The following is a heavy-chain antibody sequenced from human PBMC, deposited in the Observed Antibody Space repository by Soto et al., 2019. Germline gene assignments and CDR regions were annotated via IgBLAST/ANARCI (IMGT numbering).Heavy chain of an antibody. CDR2: IKSKTDGGTT. D-gene: IGHD2-2*01. CDR3: TTDPTTSHYYYYYGMDV. CDR1: GFTFSNAW. V-gene: IGHV3-15*07. Sequence: EVQLVESGGGLVKPGGSLRLSCAASGFTFSNAWMNWVRQAPGKGLEWVGRIKSKTDGGTTDYAAPVKGRFTISRDDSKNPLYLQMNSLKTEDTAVYYCTTDPTTSHYYYYYGMDVWGQGTTVTVSS. J-gene: IGHJ6*02.